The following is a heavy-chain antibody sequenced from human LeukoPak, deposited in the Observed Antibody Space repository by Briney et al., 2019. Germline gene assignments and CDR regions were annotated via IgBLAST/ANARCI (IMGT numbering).Heavy chain of an antibody. CDR2: IYTSGST. CDR1: GRSISSYY. J-gene: IGHJ6*02. Sequence: PSETLSLTCTVSGRSISSYYWSWIRQPAGKGLEWIGRIYTSGSTNYNPSLKSRVTMSVDTSKNQFSLKLSSVTAADTAVYYCARESAYSGSYYRYYYYGMDVWGQGTTVTVSS. CDR3: ARESAYSGSYYRYYYYGMDV. D-gene: IGHD1-26*01. V-gene: IGHV4-4*07.